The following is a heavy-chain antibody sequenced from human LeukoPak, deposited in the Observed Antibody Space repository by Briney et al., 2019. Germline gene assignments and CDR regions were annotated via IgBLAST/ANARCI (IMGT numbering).Heavy chain of an antibody. V-gene: IGHV3-30*19. CDR3: ARLYGDYGNAFDI. CDR1: GFTFSSYG. D-gene: IGHD4-17*01. J-gene: IGHJ3*02. CDR2: ISYDGSNK. Sequence: PGRSLRLSCAASGFTFSSYGMHWVRQAPGKGLDWVAIISYDGSNKYYADSVQGRFTISRDNSKNTLYLQMNSLRGDDTAVYYCARLYGDYGNAFDIWGQGTMVTVSS.